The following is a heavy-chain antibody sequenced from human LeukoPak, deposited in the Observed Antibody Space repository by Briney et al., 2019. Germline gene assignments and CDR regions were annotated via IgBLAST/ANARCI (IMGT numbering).Heavy chain of an antibody. CDR1: GYSFSSYY. J-gene: IGHJ4*02. CDR3: ARGVPGPTSWGIDY. CDR2: INPSAITT. Sequence: ASVKVSCKASGYSFSSYYMHWVRQAPGQGLEWIAMINPSAITTTNAQKFQGRVTLTRETSTSTVHMELSSLTSEDTAVYYCARGVPGPTSWGIDYWGQGTLIPVSS. V-gene: IGHV1-46*01. D-gene: IGHD1-1*01.